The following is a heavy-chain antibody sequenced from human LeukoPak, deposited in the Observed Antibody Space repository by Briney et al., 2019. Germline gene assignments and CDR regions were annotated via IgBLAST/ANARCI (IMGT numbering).Heavy chain of an antibody. D-gene: IGHD3-16*02. V-gene: IGHV3-33*01. CDR2: IWYDGRNK. Sequence: GGSLRLSCAASGXTFSSYGMHWVRQAPGKGLEWVEVIWYDGRNKFYADSLKGRFTISRDNSKNTLYLQMNSLRAEDTAVYYCARVNRGDAFDIWGQGTLVTVSS. J-gene: IGHJ3*02. CDR3: ARVNRGDAFDI. CDR1: GXTFSSYG.